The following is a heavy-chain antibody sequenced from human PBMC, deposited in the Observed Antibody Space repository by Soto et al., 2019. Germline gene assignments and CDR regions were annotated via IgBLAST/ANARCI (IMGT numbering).Heavy chain of an antibody. Sequence: GASVKVSCKACGYTFTISYMHWLRQAPGQGLEWMGIINPSGGSTSYAQKFQGRVTMTRDTSTSTVYMELSSLRSEDTAVYYCARSYYAHPLDYWGQGTLVTVSS. J-gene: IGHJ4*02. D-gene: IGHD2-2*01. CDR2: INPSGGST. V-gene: IGHV1-46*01. CDR3: ARSYYAHPLDY. CDR1: GYTFTISY.